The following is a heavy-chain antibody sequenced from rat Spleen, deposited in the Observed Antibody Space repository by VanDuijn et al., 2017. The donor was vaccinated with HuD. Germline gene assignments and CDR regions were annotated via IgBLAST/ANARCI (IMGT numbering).Heavy chain of an antibody. CDR3: VRESRTGNYFDD. CDR1: GFTFSDYY. J-gene: IGHJ2*01. CDR2: ISYDGGST. V-gene: IGHV5-22*01. Sequence: EVQLVESGGGLVQPGRSMKLSCAASGFTFSDYYMAWVRQAPTKGLEWVASISYDGGSTYYPDSVKGRFTISRDNAKSTLYLQMNSLRTEDIATYYCVRESRTGNYFDDWGQGVMVTVSS. D-gene: IGHD5-1*01.